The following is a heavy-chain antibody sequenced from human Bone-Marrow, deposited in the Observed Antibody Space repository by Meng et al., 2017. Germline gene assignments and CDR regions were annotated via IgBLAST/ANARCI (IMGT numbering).Heavy chain of an antibody. V-gene: IGHV3-7*01. CDR3: ARGGHGGDNPDY. Sequence: LSLTCAASGFTFTYYAMNWVRQAPGKGLEFVANIKQDGRDIYYVDSVKGRFTIFRDNAKNSLYLQMNSLRAEDTAVYFCARGGHGGDNPDYWGQGTLVTVSS. CDR1: GFTFTYYA. D-gene: IGHD2-21*02. J-gene: IGHJ4*02. CDR2: IKQDGRDI.